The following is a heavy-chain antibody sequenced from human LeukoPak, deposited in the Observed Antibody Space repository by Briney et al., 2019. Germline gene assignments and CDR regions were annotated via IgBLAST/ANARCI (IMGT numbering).Heavy chain of an antibody. J-gene: IGHJ4*02. V-gene: IGHV4-4*07. D-gene: IGHD3-3*01. CDR2: IYTSGST. CDR1: GGSISSYY. Sequence: SETLSLTCTVSGGSISSYYWSWIRQPAGKGLEWIGRIYTSGSTNYNPSLKSRVTMSVDTSKNQFSLKLSSVTAADTAVYYCARDGDDFWSGYYGYWGQGTLVTVSS. CDR3: ARDGDDFWSGYYGY.